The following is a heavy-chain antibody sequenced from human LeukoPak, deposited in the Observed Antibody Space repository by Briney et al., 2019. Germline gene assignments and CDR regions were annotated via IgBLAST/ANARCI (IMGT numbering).Heavy chain of an antibody. CDR3: ARTIVGATYYFDY. J-gene: IGHJ4*02. CDR1: GFTISSNY. D-gene: IGHD1-26*01. CDR2: VYSGDST. Sequence: PGGSLSLSCAASGFTISSNYMSWVRQAPGKGLEGVSVVYSGDSTYYAASVKGRFTISRDNSKNTLSLQMNSLRAEDTAVYYCARTIVGATYYFDYWGQGTLVTVSS. V-gene: IGHV3-53*01.